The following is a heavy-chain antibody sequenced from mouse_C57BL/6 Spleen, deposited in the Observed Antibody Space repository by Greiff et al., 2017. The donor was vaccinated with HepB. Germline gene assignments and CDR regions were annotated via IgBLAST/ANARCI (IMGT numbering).Heavy chain of an antibody. CDR1: GYTFTSYW. Sequence: QVQLQQPGAELVKPGASVKLSCKASGYTFTSYWMQWVKQRPGQGLEWIGEIDPSDSYTNYNQKFKGQATLTVDTSSSTAYMQLSSLTSEDSAVYYCASSAMDYWGQGTSVTVSS. V-gene: IGHV1-50*01. J-gene: IGHJ4*01. CDR2: IDPSDSYT. CDR3: ASSAMDY.